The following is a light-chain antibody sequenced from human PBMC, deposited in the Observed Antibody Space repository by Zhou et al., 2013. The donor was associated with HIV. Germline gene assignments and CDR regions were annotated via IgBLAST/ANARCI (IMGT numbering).Light chain of an antibody. Sequence: IQMTQSPSSLSASVGDRVTITCRASQGISNYLAWYQQKPGKVPKLLIYTASTLASGVPSRFSGTGSGRDFTLSISSLQPDDVATYYCQEYYTDLTFGGGTKVELK. V-gene: IGKV1-27*01. CDR3: QEYYTDLT. CDR2: TAS. J-gene: IGKJ4*01. CDR1: QGISNY.